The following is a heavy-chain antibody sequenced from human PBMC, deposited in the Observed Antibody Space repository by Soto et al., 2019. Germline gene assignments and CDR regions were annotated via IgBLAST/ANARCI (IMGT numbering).Heavy chain of an antibody. D-gene: IGHD2-2*02. CDR1: GFTFSSYA. J-gene: IGHJ4*02. CDR3: AKVEARLGIRQRSTVVPAAIGSLDY. V-gene: IGHV3-23*01. Sequence: PGGSLRLSCAASGFTFSSYAMSWVRQAPGKGLEWVSAISGSGSSTYYADSVKGRFTISRDNSKNTLYLQMNSLRAEDTAVYYCAKVEARLGIRQRSTVVPAAIGSLDYWGQGTLVTVSS. CDR2: ISGSGSST.